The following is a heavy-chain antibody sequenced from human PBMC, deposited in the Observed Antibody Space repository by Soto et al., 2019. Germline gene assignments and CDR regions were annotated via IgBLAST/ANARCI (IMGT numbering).Heavy chain of an antibody. CDR2: MNQDGSHV. D-gene: IGHD3-16*02. Sequence: LRLSCGASGFSFSSSSICWIRQTPGKGLEWMTNMNQDGSHVAYADAVKGRFTVSRDNAKNAVYLQMNSLTVEDTAVYFRARDFRCHRFDHWGQGALVTVSS. CDR3: ARDFRCHRFDH. CDR1: GFSFSSSS. J-gene: IGHJ4*02. V-gene: IGHV3-7*01.